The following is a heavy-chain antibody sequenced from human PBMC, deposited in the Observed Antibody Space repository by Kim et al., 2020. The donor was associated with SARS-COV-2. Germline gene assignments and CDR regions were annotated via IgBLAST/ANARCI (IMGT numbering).Heavy chain of an antibody. D-gene: IGHD3-3*02. CDR2: IYHSGST. J-gene: IGHJ4*02. V-gene: IGHV4-4*02. Sequence: SETLSLTCAVSGGSISSSNWWSWVRQPPGKGLEWIGEIYHSGSTNYNPSLKSRVTISVDKSKNQFSLKLSSVTAADTAVYYCARHGGLREPFLRVHLGYYFDYWGQGTLVTVSS. CDR3: ARHGGLREPFLRVHLGYYFDY. CDR1: GGSISSSNW.